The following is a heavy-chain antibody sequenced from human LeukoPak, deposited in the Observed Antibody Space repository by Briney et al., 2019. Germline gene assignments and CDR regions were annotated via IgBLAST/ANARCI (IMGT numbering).Heavy chain of an antibody. D-gene: IGHD3-10*01. V-gene: IGHV1-18*01. CDR2: ISAYSGNT. J-gene: IGHJ5*02. CDR3: ARHRSRMVRGGDWFDP. CDR1: GYTFTSYG. Sequence: GASVTVSCKASGYTFTSYGISWVRQAPGQGLEWMGWISAYSGNTNYAHKLQGRVTMTTDTSTSTAYMELRSLRSDDTAVYYCARHRSRMVRGGDWFDPWGQGTLVTVSS.